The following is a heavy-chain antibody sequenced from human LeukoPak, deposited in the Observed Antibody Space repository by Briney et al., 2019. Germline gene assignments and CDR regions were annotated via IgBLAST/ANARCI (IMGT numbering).Heavy chain of an antibody. V-gene: IGHV1-2*02. CDR3: AGVRDYDSSGYHPMDV. J-gene: IGHJ6*03. D-gene: IGHD3-22*01. Sequence: ASVKVSCKASGYTFTGYYMHWVRQPPGQGLEWMGWINPNSGGTNYAQKFQGGVTMTRDTSISTAYMELSRLRSDDTAVYYCAGVRDYDSSGYHPMDVWGKGTTVTVSS. CDR1: GYTFTGYY. CDR2: INPNSGGT.